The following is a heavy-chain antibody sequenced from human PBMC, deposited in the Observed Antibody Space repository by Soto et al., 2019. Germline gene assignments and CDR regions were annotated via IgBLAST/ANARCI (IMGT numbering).Heavy chain of an antibody. CDR2: MNPNSGNT. CDR1: GYTFTSYD. J-gene: IGHJ4*01. D-gene: IGHD2-15*01. CDR3: ARGPKDILDH. Sequence: QVQLVQSGAEVKKPGASVKVSCKASGYTFTSYDINWVRQATGQGLEWMGWMNPNSGNTGFAQKFQGIVTMTRNTAISSSYVELSNTRSEVTAVYYCARGPKDILDHWGHGTLVTVSS. V-gene: IGHV1-8*01.